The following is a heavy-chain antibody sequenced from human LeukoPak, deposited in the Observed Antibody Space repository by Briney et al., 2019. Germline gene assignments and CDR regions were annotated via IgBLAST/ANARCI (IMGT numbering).Heavy chain of an antibody. V-gene: IGHV4-30-4*01. CDR1: GDSISSGDYY. Sequence: SETLSLTCTVSGDSISSGDYYWSWIRQPPGKGLEWIGNIYYSGSTYYNPSLRSRVTISIDTSKNQFSLKVSSVTAADTAVYYCARVRGPPDYGDYAVDYWGQGTLVTVSS. D-gene: IGHD4-17*01. CDR2: IYYSGST. J-gene: IGHJ4*02. CDR3: ARVRGPPDYGDYAVDY.